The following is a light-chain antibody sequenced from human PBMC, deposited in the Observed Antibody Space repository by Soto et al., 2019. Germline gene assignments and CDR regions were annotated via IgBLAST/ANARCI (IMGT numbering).Light chain of an antibody. CDR3: AAWDDSLNGVV. CDR1: SSNIGSNT. CDR2: SNN. Sequence: QSVLTQPPSASGTPGQRVTISCSGSSSNIGSNTVNWYQQLPGTAPKLLIYSNNQRPSGVPDRLSGSKSGTSASLAISGLRCEDEADYYCAAWDDSLNGVVFGGGTKLAVL. V-gene: IGLV1-44*01. J-gene: IGLJ2*01.